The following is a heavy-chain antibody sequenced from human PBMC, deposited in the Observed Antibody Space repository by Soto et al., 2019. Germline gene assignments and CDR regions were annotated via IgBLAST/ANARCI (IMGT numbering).Heavy chain of an antibody. CDR2: IYTKERT. CDR3: ARDDYKDGGNNWFDP. CDR1: GGSITNYY. V-gene: IGHV4-4*07. D-gene: IGHD3-16*01. J-gene: IGHJ5*02. Sequence: SETLSLTCTVSGGSITNYYWSWIRQPAGKGLEWIGRIYTKERTNYNLSFRNRVTMSVDTSKNQFSLKLDAVIAADTAVYYCARDDYKDGGNNWFDPWGQGTLVTVSS.